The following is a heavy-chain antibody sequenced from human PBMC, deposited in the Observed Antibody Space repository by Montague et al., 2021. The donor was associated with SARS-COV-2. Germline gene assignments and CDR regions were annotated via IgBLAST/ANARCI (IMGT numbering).Heavy chain of an antibody. D-gene: IGHD6-19*01. CDR3: ARVHFVSSGWYPDAFDI. Sequence: TLSLTCTASGGSINSGGYYWSWIRQHPGKGLEWIGYIYYSGSTYYNPSLKSRLTISVDTSKNQFSLKLSSVTAADTAVYYCARVHFVSSGWYPDAFDIWGQGTMVTVSS. CDR1: GGSINSGGYY. V-gene: IGHV4-31*03. CDR2: IYYSGST. J-gene: IGHJ3*02.